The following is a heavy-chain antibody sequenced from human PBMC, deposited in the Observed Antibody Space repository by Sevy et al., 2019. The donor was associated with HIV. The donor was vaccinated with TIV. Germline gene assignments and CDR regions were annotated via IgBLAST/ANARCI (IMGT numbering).Heavy chain of an antibody. D-gene: IGHD2-15*01. CDR3: AKRSVQSGLSGGGANYGWDV. Sequence: GGSLRLSCAASGFPFSNYAMSWIRQAPGKGLEWVSTLIGGGSRTYYADTVTGRFTISRDNSKNTLYLQMNSLRADDTAIYYCAKRSVQSGLSGGGANYGWDVCGHGTTVTVSS. CDR2: LIGGGSRT. V-gene: IGHV3-23*01. J-gene: IGHJ6*02. CDR1: GFPFSNYA.